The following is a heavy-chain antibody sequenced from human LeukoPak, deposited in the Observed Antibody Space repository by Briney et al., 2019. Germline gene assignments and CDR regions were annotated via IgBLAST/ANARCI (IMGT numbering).Heavy chain of an antibody. D-gene: IGHD6-6*01. CDR1: GFTFSSYG. V-gene: IGHV3-30*02. CDR2: IRYDGSNK. CDR3: ARDLWGYSSSPGDY. Sequence: GGSLRLSCAASGFTFSSYGMHWVRQAPGKGLEWVAFIRYDGSNKYYADSVKGRFTISRDNSKNTLYLQMNSLRAEDTAVYYCARDLWGYSSSPGDYWGQGTLVTVSS. J-gene: IGHJ4*02.